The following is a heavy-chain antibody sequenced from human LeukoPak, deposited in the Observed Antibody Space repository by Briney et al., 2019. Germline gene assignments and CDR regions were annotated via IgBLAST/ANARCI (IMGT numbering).Heavy chain of an antibody. CDR3: ARHYSGGYYSFDY. CDR2: ISSSSSTI. V-gene: IGHV3-48*01. J-gene: IGHJ4*02. Sequence: GGSLRLSCAASGFTFSSYNINWVRQAPGKGLEWVSYISSSSSTIYYADSVKGRFTISRDNAKNSLYLQMNSLRAEDTAVYYCARHYSGGYYSFDYWGQGTLVTVSS. D-gene: IGHD3-10*01. CDR1: GFTFSSYN.